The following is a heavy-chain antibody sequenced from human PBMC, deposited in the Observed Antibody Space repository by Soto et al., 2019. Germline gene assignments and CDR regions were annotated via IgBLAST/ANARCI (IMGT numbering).Heavy chain of an antibody. CDR2: ISAYNGNT. CDR1: GYTFTSYG. CDR3: ARDGGSGYSYGYWFDP. J-gene: IGHJ5*02. V-gene: IGHV1-18*01. D-gene: IGHD5-18*01. Sequence: RASVKVSCKASGYTFTSYGISWVRQAPGQGLEWMGWISAYNGNTNYAQKLQGRVTMTTDTSTSTAYMELRSLRSDDTAVYYCARDGGSGYSYGYWFDPWGQGTLVTVSS.